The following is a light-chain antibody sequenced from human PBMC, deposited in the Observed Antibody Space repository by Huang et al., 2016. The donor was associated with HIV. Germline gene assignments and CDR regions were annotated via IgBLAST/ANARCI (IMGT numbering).Light chain of an antibody. CDR3: QQRSKWPLT. Sequence: IVLTQSPVTLSLSPGDRSTLSCRASQSIGTYLAWYPQKSGQAPRLLIYDVSNRAAGVPARFSASGSETDFTLTIASLDPDDFAIYHCQQRSKWPLTFGGGTKVEMK. J-gene: IGKJ4*01. CDR2: DVS. V-gene: IGKV3-11*01. CDR1: QSIGTY.